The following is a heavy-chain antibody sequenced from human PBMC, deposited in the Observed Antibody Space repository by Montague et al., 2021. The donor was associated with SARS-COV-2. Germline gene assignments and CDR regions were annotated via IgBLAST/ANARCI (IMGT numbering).Heavy chain of an antibody. CDR1: GFTFKSYS. Sequence: SLRLSCAASGFTFKSYSMHWVRQAPGKGLEWVAVISYDGSNKYYADSVKGRFTISRDNSKNTLYLQMNSLRAEDTAVYYCASSLVWFEIDYWGQGTLVTVSS. CDR2: ISYDGSNK. CDR3: ASSLVWFEIDY. D-gene: IGHD3-10*01. V-gene: IGHV3-30*04. J-gene: IGHJ4*02.